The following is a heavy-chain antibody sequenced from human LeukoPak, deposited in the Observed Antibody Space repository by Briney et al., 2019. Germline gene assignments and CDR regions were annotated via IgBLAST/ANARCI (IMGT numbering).Heavy chain of an antibody. J-gene: IGHJ6*02. CDR1: GGSISSGGYS. D-gene: IGHD3-3*01. V-gene: IGHV4-30-2*01. CDR3: ARGISIFGVVIASNYCYYGMDV. CDR2: IYHSGST. Sequence: SQTLSLTCAVSGGSISSGGYSWSWIRQPPGKGLEWIGYIYHSGSTYYNPSLKSRVTISVDRSKNQFSLKLSSVTAADTAVYYCARGISIFGVVIASNYCYYGMDVWGQGTTVTVSS.